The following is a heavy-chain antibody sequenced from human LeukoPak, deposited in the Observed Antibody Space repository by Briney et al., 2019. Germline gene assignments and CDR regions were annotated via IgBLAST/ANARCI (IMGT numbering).Heavy chain of an antibody. CDR2: IYYSGST. Sequence: SETLSLTCTVSGGSISSSSYYWGWIRQPPGKGREGIGSIYYSGSTYYNPSLKSRVTISVDTSKNQFSLKLSSVPAAATAVYYCARGYYYYSYMDAWGKGTTVTVSS. V-gene: IGHV4-39*01. CDR1: GGSISSSSYY. CDR3: ARGYYYYSYMDA. J-gene: IGHJ6*03.